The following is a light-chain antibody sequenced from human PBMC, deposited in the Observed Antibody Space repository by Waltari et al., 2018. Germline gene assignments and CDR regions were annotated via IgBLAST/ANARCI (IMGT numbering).Light chain of an antibody. CDR1: QSVSSRY. CDR3: QQYGSSLRT. J-gene: IGKJ2*01. V-gene: IGKV3-20*01. CDR2: GAS. Sequence: EIVLTQSPGTLSLSPGERATLSCRASQSVSSRYLAGYRQKPGQAPRLLIYGASSRATGIPDRFSGSGSGTDFTLTISRLEPEDFAVYYCQQYGSSLRTFGQGTKLEIK.